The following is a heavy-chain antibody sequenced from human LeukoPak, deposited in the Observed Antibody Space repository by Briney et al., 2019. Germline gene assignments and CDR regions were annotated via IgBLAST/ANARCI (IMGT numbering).Heavy chain of an antibody. J-gene: IGHJ4*02. CDR2: IYYSGST. D-gene: IGHD3-9*01. V-gene: IGHV4-39*07. Sequence: SETLSLTCTVSGGSISSSSYYWGWIRQPPGKGLEWIGSIYYSGSTYYNPSLKSRVTISVDTSKNQFSLKLSSVTAADTAVYYCARGPDILTGYHPFDYWGQGTLVTVSS. CDR1: GGSISSSSYY. CDR3: ARGPDILTGYHPFDY.